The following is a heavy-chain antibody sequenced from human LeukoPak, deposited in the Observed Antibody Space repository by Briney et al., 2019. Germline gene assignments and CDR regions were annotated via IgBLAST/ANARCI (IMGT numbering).Heavy chain of an antibody. CDR3: ARVGVEATATFDY. CDR2: INANSGGT. Sequence: ASVKVSCKASGYTFIGYYIHWVRQAPGQGLEWMGWINANSGGTNYAQKFQGRVTMTRDTSISTAYMELSSLGSDDTAVYFCARVGVEATATFDYWGQGTLVTVSS. V-gene: IGHV1-2*02. CDR1: GYTFIGYY. J-gene: IGHJ4*02. D-gene: IGHD1-26*01.